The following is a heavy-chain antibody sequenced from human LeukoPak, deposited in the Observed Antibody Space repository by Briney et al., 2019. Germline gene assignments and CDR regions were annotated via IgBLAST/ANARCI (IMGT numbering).Heavy chain of an antibody. J-gene: IGHJ3*02. Sequence: PGGSLRLSCAASGVSFSNDAMSWVRQAPGKGLEWVSAISGSGVRTHYTDCVRGRFTISRDKSKNTLYLQMNSLIAEGTAVYYFSKDRCSGGNCYDAFDIWGQGTMVTVSS. CDR1: GVSFSNDA. D-gene: IGHD2-15*01. CDR3: SKDRCSGGNCYDAFDI. CDR2: ISGSGVRT. V-gene: IGHV3-23*01.